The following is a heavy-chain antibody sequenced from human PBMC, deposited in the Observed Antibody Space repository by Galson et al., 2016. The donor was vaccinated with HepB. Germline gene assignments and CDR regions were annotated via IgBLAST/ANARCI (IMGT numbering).Heavy chain of an antibody. J-gene: IGHJ4*02. Sequence: SLRLSCAASGFIFSQYGMHWVRQAPGKGLEWVSYISTSSSYIFYADSVKGRFTISRDNAKNSLQLQMNSLRAEDTAVYYCARAAGHGHYGSGSRFDYWGQGTLVTVSS. CDR2: ISTSSSYI. CDR3: ARAAGHGHYGSGSRFDY. CDR1: GFIFSQYG. D-gene: IGHD3-10*01. V-gene: IGHV3-21*01.